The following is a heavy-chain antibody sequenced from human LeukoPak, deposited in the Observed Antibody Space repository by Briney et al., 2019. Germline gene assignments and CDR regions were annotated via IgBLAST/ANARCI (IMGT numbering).Heavy chain of an antibody. J-gene: IGHJ4*02. V-gene: IGHV4-34*01. CDR3: ARGRTLYSSNFDS. CDR2: ITHSGTA. Sequence: SETLSLTCAVFGESYNGFYWTWIRQTPGKGLEWIGEITHSGTASYNPSLSSRGTISVDTSKTQFSLKINPVTAADTALYYCARGRTLYSSNFDSWRQGTLVTVSS. D-gene: IGHD4-11*01. CDR1: GESYNGFY.